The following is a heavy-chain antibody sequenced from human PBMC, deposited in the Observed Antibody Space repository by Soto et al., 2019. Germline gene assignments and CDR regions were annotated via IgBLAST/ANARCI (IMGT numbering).Heavy chain of an antibody. D-gene: IGHD3-16*01. CDR3: ARGGGSATTLYFDY. V-gene: IGHV1-46*01. CDR2: INPSGGNT. Sequence: QVQLVQSGAEVKKPGASVKVSCKASGYTFTSYFMHWVRQAPGQGLEWMGIINPSGGNTNYAQKFQGRVPMTGDTSTSTVYMELSSLRSEDTAVYYCARGGGSATTLYFDYWGQGALVTVSS. J-gene: IGHJ4*02. CDR1: GYTFTSYF.